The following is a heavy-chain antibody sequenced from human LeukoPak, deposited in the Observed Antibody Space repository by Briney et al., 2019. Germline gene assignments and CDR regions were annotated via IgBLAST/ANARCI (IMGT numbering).Heavy chain of an antibody. Sequence: GGSLRLSCAASGFTFSTYWMSWVRQAPGKGLEWVANIKQDGSEKYYLDSVKGRFTISRDNAENSLYLQMNSLRAEGTAVYFCTREAAAGIDYWGQGTLVTVSS. J-gene: IGHJ4*02. V-gene: IGHV3-7*01. CDR2: IKQDGSEK. CDR1: GFTFSTYW. D-gene: IGHD6-13*01. CDR3: TREAAAGIDY.